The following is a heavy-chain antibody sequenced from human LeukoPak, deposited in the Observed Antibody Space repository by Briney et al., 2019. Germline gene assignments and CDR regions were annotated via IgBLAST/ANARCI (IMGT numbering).Heavy chain of an antibody. CDR1: GFTFSDHW. CDR2: IKMKAHGYTT. V-gene: IGHV3-72*01. Sequence: GGSLRLSCAASGFTFSDHWMDWVRQAPGKGLEWVARIKMKAHGYTTEYAASAEGRFIISRDDSKNSLSLQMNRLKSEGTAVYYCTDIGAGGDYWGQGTLVTVSS. J-gene: IGHJ4*02. CDR3: TDIGAGGDY. D-gene: IGHD1-26*01.